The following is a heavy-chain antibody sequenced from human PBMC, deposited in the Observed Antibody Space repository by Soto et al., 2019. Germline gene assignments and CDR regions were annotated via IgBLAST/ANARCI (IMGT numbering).Heavy chain of an antibody. D-gene: IGHD3-22*01. V-gene: IGHV4-39*02. CDR2: MYSGGNK. CDR1: GGSFSSSTYY. CDR3: ASQPDDGTGYYYGA. Sequence: QLQLQESGPGLVKPSETLSLTCTVSGGSFSSSTYYWGWIRQPPGKGLEWIGSMYSGGNKYYNPCLNSRVTVTADASNNHFSLKLTSVTAADTAMYYCASQPDDGTGYYYGAGGQGTLVTVSS. J-gene: IGHJ4*02.